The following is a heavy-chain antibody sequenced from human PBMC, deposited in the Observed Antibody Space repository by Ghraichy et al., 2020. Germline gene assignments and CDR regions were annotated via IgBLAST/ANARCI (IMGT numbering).Heavy chain of an antibody. CDR3: ARDPGSDNWYFDL. J-gene: IGHJ2*01. D-gene: IGHD6-25*01. Sequence: TLSLTCTVSGGSISSSSYYWGWIRQPPGKGLEWIGSIYYSGSTNYNPSLKSRVTISVDTSKNQFSLKLSSVTAADTAVYYCARDPGSDNWYFDLWGRGTLVTVSS. CDR2: IYYSGST. CDR1: GGSISSSSYY. V-gene: IGHV4-39*07.